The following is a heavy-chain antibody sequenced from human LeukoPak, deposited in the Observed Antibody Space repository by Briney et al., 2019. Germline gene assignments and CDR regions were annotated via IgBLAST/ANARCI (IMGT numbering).Heavy chain of an antibody. CDR3: ASLGYSSGWYGH. D-gene: IGHD6-19*01. J-gene: IGHJ5*02. CDR1: GGSISSYY. CDR2: IYTSGST. V-gene: IGHV4-4*07. Sequence: SETLSLTCTVSGGSISSYYWSWIRQPAGKGLEWIGRIYTSGSTNYNPSLKSRVTISVDTSKNQFSLKLSSVTAADTAVYYCASLGYSSGWYGHWGQGTLVTVSS.